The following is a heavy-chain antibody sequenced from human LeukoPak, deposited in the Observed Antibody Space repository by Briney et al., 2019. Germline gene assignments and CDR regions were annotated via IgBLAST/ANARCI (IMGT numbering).Heavy chain of an antibody. CDR3: SSNSGPDLDY. J-gene: IGHJ4*02. CDR2: ISSSGSTI. Sequence: PGESLRLSCTASGFTFSSYEMNWVRQAPGEGLEGVSYISSSGSTIYYADSVKGRFTISRDNAKNSLYLQMNSLRAAATPFYYFSSNSGPDLDYWGKGTLVTVST. D-gene: IGHD7-27*01. CDR1: GFTFSSYE. V-gene: IGHV3-48*03.